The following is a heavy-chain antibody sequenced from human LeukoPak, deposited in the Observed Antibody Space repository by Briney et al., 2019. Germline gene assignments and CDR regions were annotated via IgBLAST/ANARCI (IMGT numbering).Heavy chain of an antibody. Sequence: SGTLSLTCAVSGGSISSHNWWSWVRQTPGKGLEWIGEIHQSGSTNYNPSLNSRVTISVGKSKNQFSLKLSSVTAADTAVYYCARRNYYDSTGYFPDWGQGTLVTVSS. V-gene: IGHV4-4*02. CDR3: ARRNYYDSTGYFPD. CDR1: GGSISSHNW. J-gene: IGHJ4*02. D-gene: IGHD3-22*01. CDR2: IHQSGST.